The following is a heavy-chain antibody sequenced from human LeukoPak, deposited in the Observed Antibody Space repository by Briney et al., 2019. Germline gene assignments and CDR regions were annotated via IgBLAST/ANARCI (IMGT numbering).Heavy chain of an antibody. CDR2: IIPIFGTA. CDR1: GGTFSSYA. D-gene: IGHD6-19*01. Sequence: ASVKVSCKASGGTFSSYAISRVRQAPGQGLEWMGGIIPIFGTANYAQKFQGRVTITADESTSTAYMELSSLRSEDTAVYYCARDRNSGWPFDYWGQGTLVTVSS. J-gene: IGHJ4*02. CDR3: ARDRNSGWPFDY. V-gene: IGHV1-69*13.